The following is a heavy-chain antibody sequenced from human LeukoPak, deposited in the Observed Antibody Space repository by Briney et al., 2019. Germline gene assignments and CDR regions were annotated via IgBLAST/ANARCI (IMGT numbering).Heavy chain of an antibody. V-gene: IGHV4-59*02. Sequence: SEALSLTCTVSGGPVSSYYWSWIRQPPGKGLEWIGYIYYSGSTNYNPSLKSRVTISVDTSKNQFSLKLSSVTAADTAVYYCARGDTAMVRWGQGTLVTVSS. CDR2: IYYSGST. D-gene: IGHD5-18*01. CDR3: ARGDTAMVR. CDR1: GGPVSSYY. J-gene: IGHJ4*02.